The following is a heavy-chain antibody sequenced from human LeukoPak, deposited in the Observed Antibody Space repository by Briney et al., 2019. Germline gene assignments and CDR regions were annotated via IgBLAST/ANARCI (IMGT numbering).Heavy chain of an antibody. J-gene: IGHJ6*02. Sequence: GGSLRLSCAASGFTFSSYAISWVRQAPGQGLEWMGGIIPIFGTANYAQKFQGRVTITADESTSTAYMELSSLRSEDTAVYYCARRLYGGNSWDYYGMDVWGQGTTVTVSS. CDR3: ARRLYGGNSWDYYGMDV. D-gene: IGHD4-23*01. V-gene: IGHV1-69*01. CDR2: IIPIFGTA. CDR1: GFTFSSYA.